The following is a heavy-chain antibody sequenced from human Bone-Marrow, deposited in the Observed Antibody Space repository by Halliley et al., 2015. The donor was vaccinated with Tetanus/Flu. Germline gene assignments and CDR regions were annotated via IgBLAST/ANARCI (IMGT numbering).Heavy chain of an antibody. Sequence: QLVQSGAEVKKPGSSVKVSCKASRGTFGAFGLSWVRQAPGQGLEWMGGIIPIFGTTNYAQKFQDRVTITADKSTSTVYMELSSLKSEDTAMYYCARDRAVSGTYWFDTWGQGTLVIVSS. CDR2: IIPIFGTT. V-gene: IGHV1-69*06. CDR3: ARDRAVSGTYWFDT. CDR1: RGTFGAFG. J-gene: IGHJ5*02. D-gene: IGHD6-19*01.